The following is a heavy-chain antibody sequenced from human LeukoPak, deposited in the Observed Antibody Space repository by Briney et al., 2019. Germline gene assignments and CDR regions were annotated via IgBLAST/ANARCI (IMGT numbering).Heavy chain of an antibody. Sequence: SETLSLTCTVSGGSISSYYWSWIRQPPGKGLEWIGYIYYSGSTNYNPSLKSRVTISVDTSKNQFSLKLSSVTAADTAVYYCARERLDFWSGYYKGGFDYWGQGTLVTVSS. CDR1: GGSISSYY. J-gene: IGHJ4*02. CDR2: IYYSGST. D-gene: IGHD3-3*01. CDR3: ARERLDFWSGYYKGGFDY. V-gene: IGHV4-59*12.